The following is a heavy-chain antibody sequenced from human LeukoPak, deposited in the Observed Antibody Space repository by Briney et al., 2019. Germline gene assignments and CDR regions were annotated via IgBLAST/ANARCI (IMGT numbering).Heavy chain of an antibody. J-gene: IGHJ6*02. CDR3: ARAPGWYDSSGYPYYYYYYGMDV. V-gene: IGHV4-30-2*01. Sequence: SQTLSLTCAVSGGSISSGGYSWSWIRQPPGKGLEWIGYIYHSGSTYYNPSLKSRVTISVDRSKNQFSLKMSSVTAADTAVYYCARAPGWYDSSGYPYYYYYYGMDVWGQGTTVTVSS. CDR1: GGSISSGGYS. CDR2: IYHSGST. D-gene: IGHD3-22*01.